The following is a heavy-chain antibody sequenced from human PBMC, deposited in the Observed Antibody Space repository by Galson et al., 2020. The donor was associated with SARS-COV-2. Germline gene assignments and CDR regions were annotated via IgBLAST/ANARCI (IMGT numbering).Heavy chain of an antibody. CDR3: ARESSPPRYYFYGVDV. V-gene: IGHV3-7*04. CDR1: GFTFSSYW. CDR2: IKPDGSEK. Sequence: QLGESLKISCAASGFTFSSYWMSWVRQAPGKGLEWVANIKPDGSEKYYVDSVKGRFTISRDNAETSLYLQMNSQRAEDTAVYYCARESSPPRYYFYGVDVWGQGTPFAVSS. J-gene: IGHJ6*02. D-gene: IGHD2-2*01.